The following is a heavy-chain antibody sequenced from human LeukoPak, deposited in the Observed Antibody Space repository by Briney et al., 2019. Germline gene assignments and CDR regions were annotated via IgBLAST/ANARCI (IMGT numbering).Heavy chain of an antibody. D-gene: IGHD6-13*01. CDR3: ARVPSRQQQLVFDY. CDR2: IYYSGST. V-gene: IGHV4-59*01. Sequence: PSETLSLICTVSGGSISSYYWSWIRQPPGKGLEWIGYIYYSGSTNYNPSLKSRVTISADTSKNQFSLKLSSVTAADTAVYYCARVPSRQQQLVFDYWGQGTLVTVSS. J-gene: IGHJ4*02. CDR1: GGSISSYY.